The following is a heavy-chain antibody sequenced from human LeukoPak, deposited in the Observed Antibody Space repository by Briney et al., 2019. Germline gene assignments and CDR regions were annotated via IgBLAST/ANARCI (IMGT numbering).Heavy chain of an antibody. CDR1: GFTFSSYA. CDR2: ISGSGGST. Sequence: GGSLRLSCAASGFTFSSYAMSWVRQAPGKGLEWVSAISGSGGSTYYADSVKGRFTISRDNSKNTLYLQMNSLRAEDTAVYYCARDHSSSCQLLDYWGQGTLVTVSS. D-gene: IGHD2-2*01. CDR3: ARDHSSSCQLLDY. V-gene: IGHV3-23*01. J-gene: IGHJ4*02.